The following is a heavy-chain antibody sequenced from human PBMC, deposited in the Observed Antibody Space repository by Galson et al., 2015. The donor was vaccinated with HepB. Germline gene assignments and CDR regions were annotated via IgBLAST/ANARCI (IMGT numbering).Heavy chain of an antibody. V-gene: IGHV3-23*01. Sequence: SLRLSCAASGFTFSSYAMSWVRQAPGKGLEWVSAISGSGGSTYYPDSVKGRFTISRDNSKNTLYLQMNSLRAEDTAVYYCAKELTISAKPNYYHYYGMDVWGQGTTVTVSS. J-gene: IGHJ6*02. CDR2: ISGSGGST. D-gene: IGHD3-9*01. CDR3: AKELTISAKPNYYHYYGMDV. CDR1: GFTFSSYA.